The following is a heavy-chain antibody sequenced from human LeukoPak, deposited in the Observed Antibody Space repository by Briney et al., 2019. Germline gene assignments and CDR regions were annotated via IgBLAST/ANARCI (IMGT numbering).Heavy chain of an antibody. J-gene: IGHJ4*02. V-gene: IGHV3-33*01. CDR3: ARGGFDY. CDR2: IWYDGSNK. CDR1: GFTFSSYG. Sequence: GGSLRLSCAASGFTFSSYGMHWVRQAPGKGLEWVAVIWYDGSNKYYADSVKGRFTISRDNSKNTLYLQMNSLRDEGTAVYYCARGGFDYWGQGTLVTVSS.